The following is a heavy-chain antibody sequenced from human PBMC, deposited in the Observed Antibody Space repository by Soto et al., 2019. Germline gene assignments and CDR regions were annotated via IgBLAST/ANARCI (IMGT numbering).Heavy chain of an antibody. J-gene: IGHJ6*02. CDR1: GYTFTSYD. Sequence: GASVKISCKAPGYTFTSYDINWVRQATGQGLEWMGWMNPNSGNTGYAQKFQGRVTMTRNSSISTAYMELSSLRSEDTAVYYCARAEVGYYDLNYYYYGMDVWGQGTTVTVSS. D-gene: IGHD3-22*01. CDR3: ARAEVGYYDLNYYYYGMDV. CDR2: MNPNSGNT. V-gene: IGHV1-8*01.